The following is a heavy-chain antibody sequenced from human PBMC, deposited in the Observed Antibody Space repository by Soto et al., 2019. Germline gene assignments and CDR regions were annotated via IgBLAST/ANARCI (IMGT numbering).Heavy chain of an antibody. CDR2: IYHSGSP. CDR1: GGSIISSIW. V-gene: IGHV4-4*02. D-gene: IGHD3-9*01. CDR3: ARGMHFDILTGSYIPFDY. J-gene: IGHJ4*02. Sequence: SETLSLTCAVSGGSIISSIWWSWVRQPPGKGLEWIGEIYHSGSPNYNPSLKSRVTISVDKSKNQFSLNLSSVTAADTAVYFCARGMHFDILTGSYIPFDYWGQGTQVTVSS.